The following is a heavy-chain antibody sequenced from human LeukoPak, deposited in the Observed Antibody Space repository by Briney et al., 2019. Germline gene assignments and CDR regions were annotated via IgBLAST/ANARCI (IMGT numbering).Heavy chain of an antibody. CDR2: ISAYNGNT. CDR3: ARVGYCSSTSCYDYYYYYMDV. Sequence: ASVKVSCKASGYTFTSYGISWVRQAPGQGLEWMGWISAYNGNTKYAEKLQGRVTMTTDTSTSTAYMELRSLRPDDTAVYYCARVGYCSSTSCYDYYYYYMDVWSKGTTATVSS. D-gene: IGHD2-2*01. J-gene: IGHJ6*03. CDR1: GYTFTSYG. V-gene: IGHV1-18*01.